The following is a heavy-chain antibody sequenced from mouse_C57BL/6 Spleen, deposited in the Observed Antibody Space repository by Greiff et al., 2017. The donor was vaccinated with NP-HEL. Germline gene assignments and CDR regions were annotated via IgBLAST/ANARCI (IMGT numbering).Heavy chain of an antibody. CDR1: GFTFSDYG. Sequence: EVKVVESGGGLVKPGGSLKLSCAASGFTFSDYGMHWVRQAPEKGLEWVAYISSGSSTIYYADTVKGRFTISRDNAKNTLFLQMTSLRSEDTAMYYCARRVSDGSSYGWYCDVWGTGTTVTVSS. V-gene: IGHV5-17*01. CDR2: ISSGSSTI. CDR3: ARRVSDGSSYGWYCDV. D-gene: IGHD1-1*01. J-gene: IGHJ1*03.